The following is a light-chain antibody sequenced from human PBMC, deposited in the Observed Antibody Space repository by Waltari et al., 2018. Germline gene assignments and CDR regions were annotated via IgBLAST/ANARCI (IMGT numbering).Light chain of an antibody. J-gene: IGKJ4*01. CDR1: ESVLYSSNNKNH. V-gene: IGKV4-1*01. CDR2: WAS. CDR3: QQYYSTPLT. Sequence: DIVMTQSPESLAVSLGERATINCKSSESVLYSSNNKNHLAWYQQKPGQPPKLLLYWASPRKSGVPDRFSGSGSETDFTLTVTSLQAEDAAVYYCQQYYSTPLTFGGGTRVEI.